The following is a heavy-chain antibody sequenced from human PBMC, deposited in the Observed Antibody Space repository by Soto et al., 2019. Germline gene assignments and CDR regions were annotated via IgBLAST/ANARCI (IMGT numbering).Heavy chain of an antibody. CDR1: GGSISSGDYY. Sequence: QVQLQESGPGLVKPSQTLSLTCTVSGGSISSGDYYWSWIRQPPGKGLEWIGYIYYSGSTYYNPSLQGRVTISLDTSKTQFSLKLSSVTAADTAVYYCAGLQSMRLSGLDPWGQGTLVTVSS. J-gene: IGHJ5*02. D-gene: IGHD3-16*02. CDR2: IYYSGST. CDR3: AGLQSMRLSGLDP. V-gene: IGHV4-30-4*01.